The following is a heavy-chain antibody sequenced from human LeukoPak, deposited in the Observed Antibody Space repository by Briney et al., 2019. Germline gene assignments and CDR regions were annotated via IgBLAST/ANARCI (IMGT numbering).Heavy chain of an antibody. J-gene: IGHJ5*02. V-gene: IGHV4-34*01. CDR1: GGSFSGYY. CDR2: INHSGST. CDR3: ARGRRGYSYGPNWFDP. Sequence: SETLSLTCAVYGGSFSGYYWSWIRQPPGKGLEWIGEINHSGSTNYNPSLKSRVTISVDTSKNQFSLKLSSVTAADTAVYYCARGRRGYSYGPNWFDPWGQGTLVTVSS. D-gene: IGHD5-18*01.